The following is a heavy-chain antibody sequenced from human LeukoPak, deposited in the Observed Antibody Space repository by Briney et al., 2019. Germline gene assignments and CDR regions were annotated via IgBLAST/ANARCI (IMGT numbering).Heavy chain of an antibody. J-gene: IGHJ4*02. V-gene: IGHV4-59*01. CDR1: GGSISSYY. CDR3: ARGRSQQLGYGFDY. CDR2: IYYSGST. D-gene: IGHD6-13*01. Sequence: KSSETLSLTCTVSGGSISSYYWSWIRQPPGKGLEWIGYIYYSGSTNYNPSLKSRVTISVDTSKNQFSLKLSSVTAADTAVYFCARGRSQQLGYGFDYWGQGTLVTVSS.